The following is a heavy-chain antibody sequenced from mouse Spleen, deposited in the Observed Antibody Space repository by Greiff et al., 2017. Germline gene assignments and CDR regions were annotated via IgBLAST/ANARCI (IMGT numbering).Heavy chain of an antibody. D-gene: IGHD6-1*01. J-gene: IGHJ2*01. Sequence: KESGAELVKPGASVKLSCTASGFNIKDTYMHWVKQRPEQGLEWIGRIDSANGNNKYDPKFQGKATITADPSSNTAYLQLSRLTSKDTAFYSCTICWDYFGQGTTLTVSS. CDR1: GFNIKDTY. V-gene: IGHV14-3*02. CDR3: TICWDY. CDR2: IDSANGNN.